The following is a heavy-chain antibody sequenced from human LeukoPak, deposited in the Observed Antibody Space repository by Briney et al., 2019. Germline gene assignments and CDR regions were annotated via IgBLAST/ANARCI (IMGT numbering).Heavy chain of an antibody. V-gene: IGHV3-30*02. J-gene: IGHJ4*02. CDR3: AKDRAWDYDSSGYFDY. CDR2: IRYDGSNK. D-gene: IGHD3-22*01. CDR1: GFTFSSYG. Sequence: GGSLRLSCAASGFTFSSYGMHWVRQAPGKGLEWVAFIRYDGSNKYYADSVKGRFTISRDNSKNTLYLQMNSLRAEDTAVYYCAKDRAWDYDSSGYFDYWGQGTLVTVSS.